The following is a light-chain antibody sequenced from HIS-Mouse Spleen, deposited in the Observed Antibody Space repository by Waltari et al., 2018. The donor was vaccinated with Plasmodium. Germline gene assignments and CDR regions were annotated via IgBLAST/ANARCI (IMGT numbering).Light chain of an antibody. CDR3: YSAADNNLV. V-gene: IGLV3-27*01. CDR2: KDR. CDR1: VLAKKY. J-gene: IGLJ3*02. Sequence: SYELTQPSSVSVSPGQTARITCSGGVLAKKYARWFQQKPGQAPGLRIYKDRERPSGIPERFAGSSSGTTVTLTISGAQVEDEADYYCYSAADNNLVFGGGTKLTVL.